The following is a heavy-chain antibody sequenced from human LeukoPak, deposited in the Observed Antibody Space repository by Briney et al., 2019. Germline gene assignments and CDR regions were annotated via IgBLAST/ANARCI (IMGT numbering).Heavy chain of an antibody. CDR3: ARGADTHFDY. V-gene: IGHV3-23*01. J-gene: IGHJ4*02. D-gene: IGHD2-15*01. Sequence: PGGSLRLSCAASGFTFSNYAMSWVRQAPGKGLEWVSGISGSGGSAYYADSVRGRFTMSRENAKNSLYLQMNSLTAGDTAVYYCARGADTHFDYWGQGILVTVSS. CDR2: ISGSGGSA. CDR1: GFTFSNYA.